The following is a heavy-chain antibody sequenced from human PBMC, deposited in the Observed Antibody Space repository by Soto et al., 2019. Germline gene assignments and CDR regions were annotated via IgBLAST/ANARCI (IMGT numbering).Heavy chain of an antibody. Sequence: QVQLVQSGAEVKQPGASVKVSCKASKYTFTNYAIHWVRQAPGQRLEWMGWINAGNGHTKYSQKFQARVTITRDTSASTAYMELSSLRSEDTAVYYCARGERYYYDSSGYFGFDYWGQGTLVTVSS. V-gene: IGHV1-3*01. CDR3: ARGERYYYDSSGYFGFDY. CDR2: INAGNGHT. D-gene: IGHD3-22*01. J-gene: IGHJ4*02. CDR1: KYTFTNYA.